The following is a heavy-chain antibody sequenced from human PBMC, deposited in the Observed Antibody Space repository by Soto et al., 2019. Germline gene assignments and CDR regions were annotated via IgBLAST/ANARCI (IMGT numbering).Heavy chain of an antibody. J-gene: IGHJ6*02. CDR2: VNPNSGNT. D-gene: IGHD6-13*01. V-gene: IGHV1-8*01. CDR1: GYTFTNYD. CDR3: XXXXXRGLAADV. Sequence: QVQLVQSGAEVKEPGASVKVSCKASGYTFTNYDINWIRQATGQGPEWMGWVNPNSGNTGYAQKFQGRVIMTRSTXXXXXXXXXXXXXXXXXXXYXXXXXXXRGLAADVWGQGTTVTVSS.